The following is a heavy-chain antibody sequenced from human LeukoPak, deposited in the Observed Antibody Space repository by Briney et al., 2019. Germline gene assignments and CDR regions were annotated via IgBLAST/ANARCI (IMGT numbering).Heavy chain of an antibody. D-gene: IGHD4-17*01. V-gene: IGHV3-15*01. Sequence: GGSLTLSCAASGFTFSYHWMTWVRQAPGRGLEWVSRIKSKTDGGTTDYAAPVKGRFTISRDDSKNTLYLQMNSLKTEDTAVYYCTTILDYGDYRDAFDIWGQGTMVTVPS. CDR1: GFTFSYHW. CDR2: IKSKTDGGTT. J-gene: IGHJ3*02. CDR3: TTILDYGDYRDAFDI.